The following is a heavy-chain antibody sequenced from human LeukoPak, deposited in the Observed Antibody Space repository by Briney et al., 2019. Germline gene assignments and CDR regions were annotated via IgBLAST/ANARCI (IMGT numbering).Heavy chain of an antibody. CDR3: AREGYSSGRFPFDY. D-gene: IGHD6-19*01. V-gene: IGHV3-48*01. CDR1: GFTFSSYS. J-gene: IGHJ4*02. Sequence: PGGSLRLSCAASGFTFSSYSMNWVRQAPGKGLEWVSYIISSSSTIYYADSVKGRFTISRDNAKNSLYLQMNSLRAEDTAVYYCAREGYSSGRFPFDYWGQGTLVTVSS. CDR2: IISSSSTI.